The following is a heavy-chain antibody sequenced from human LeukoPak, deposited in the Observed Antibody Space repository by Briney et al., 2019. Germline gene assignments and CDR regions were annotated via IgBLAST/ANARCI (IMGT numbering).Heavy chain of an antibody. V-gene: IGHV3-23*01. J-gene: IGHJ4*02. CDR2: IGGSNGIT. Sequence: PPGGSLRLSCAASEFTFSAYWMHWVRQAPGKGLEWVSVIGGSNGITFYVGSVKGRFTISRDNSKDTLYLQMNSLRAEDTAVYYCARNENSGWGYFDYWGQGTLVTVSS. CDR1: EFTFSAYW. D-gene: IGHD5-12*01. CDR3: ARNENSGWGYFDY.